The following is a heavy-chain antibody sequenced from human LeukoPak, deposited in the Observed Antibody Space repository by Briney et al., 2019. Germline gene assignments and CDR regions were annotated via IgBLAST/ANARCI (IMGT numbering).Heavy chain of an antibody. CDR3: ARHVLAYYYYYYMDV. J-gene: IGHJ6*03. CDR2: IYSTGRS. D-gene: IGHD4/OR15-4a*01. V-gene: IGHV4-4*07. CDR1: GGSISNYF. Sequence: PSETLSLTCTVSGGSISNYFWSWVRQPAGKGLEWIGRIYSTGRSDYNPSLKSRITMSVNTSKNQFSLKLSSVTAADTAVYYCARHVLAYYYYYYMDVWGKGTTVTISS.